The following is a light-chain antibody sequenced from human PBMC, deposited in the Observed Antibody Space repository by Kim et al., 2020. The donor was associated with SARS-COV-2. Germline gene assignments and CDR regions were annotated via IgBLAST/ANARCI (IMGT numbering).Light chain of an antibody. Sequence: EIVLTQSPATLSLSPGERATLSCRASQSVTSSYLAWYQQKPGQPPRLLIYGASNRATGIPDRFSGSGSGTDFTLTISRLESEDLAVYYCQQNGTSLRTFGQGSKVDSK. J-gene: IGKJ1*01. CDR2: GAS. V-gene: IGKV3-20*01. CDR1: QSVTSSY. CDR3: QQNGTSLRT.